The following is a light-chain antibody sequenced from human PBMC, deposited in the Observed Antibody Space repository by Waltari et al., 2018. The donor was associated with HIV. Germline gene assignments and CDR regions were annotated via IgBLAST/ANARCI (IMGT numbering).Light chain of an antibody. J-gene: IGKJ5*01. Sequence: ETVLTQSPATLSLSPGEIATLSCRASQSVDSWLAWYQQKPGQAPRLLIYDASNRAAGIPARFSGSGSGTDFTLTISSLEPEDFAVYYCQQRSDWPPITFGQGTRLEIK. CDR1: QSVDSW. CDR2: DAS. V-gene: IGKV3-11*01. CDR3: QQRSDWPPIT.